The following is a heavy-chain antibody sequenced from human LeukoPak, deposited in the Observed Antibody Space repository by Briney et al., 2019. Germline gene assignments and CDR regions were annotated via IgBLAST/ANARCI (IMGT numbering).Heavy chain of an antibody. V-gene: IGHV3-66*02. D-gene: IGHD6-19*01. Sequence: GGSLRLSCAASGFTVSSNYMSWVRQAPGKRLEGVSVIYSGGSTYYADSVKGRFTISRDNSKNTLYLQMNSLRAEDTAVYYCARAISSGWSFDYWGQGTLVTVSS. J-gene: IGHJ4*02. CDR2: IYSGGST. CDR1: GFTVSSNY. CDR3: ARAISSGWSFDY.